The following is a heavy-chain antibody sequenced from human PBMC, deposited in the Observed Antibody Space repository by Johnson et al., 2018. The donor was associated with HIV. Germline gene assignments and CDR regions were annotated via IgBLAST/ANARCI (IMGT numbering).Heavy chain of an antibody. D-gene: IGHD1-26*01. CDR2: ISYDGSNK. CDR3: ARDKGGIVGYDAFDI. J-gene: IGHJ3*02. Sequence: QVQLVESGGGVVQPGRSLRLSCAASGFTFSSYAMHWVRQAPGKGLEWVAVISYDGSNKYYADSVRGRFTISRDNSKNPLYLQMNSLRAEDTDVYYCARDKGGIVGYDAFDIWGQGTMVTVSS. V-gene: IGHV3-30-3*01. CDR1: GFTFSSYA.